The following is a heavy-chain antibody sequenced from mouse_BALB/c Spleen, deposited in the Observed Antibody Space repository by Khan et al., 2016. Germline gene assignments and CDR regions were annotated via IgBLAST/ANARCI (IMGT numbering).Heavy chain of an antibody. V-gene: IGHV14-3*02. Sequence: VQLQQSGAELVKPGASVKLSCTASGFNIKDTYMHWVKQRPEQGLEWIGRIDPANGNTKYDPKFQGTAPITADTSSNTAYLQRSSLTSEDTAVYYCARGDPYYAMDYWGQGTSVTVSS. CDR1: GFNIKDTY. CDR3: ARGDPYYAMDY. CDR2: IDPANGNT. D-gene: IGHD3-3*01. J-gene: IGHJ4*01.